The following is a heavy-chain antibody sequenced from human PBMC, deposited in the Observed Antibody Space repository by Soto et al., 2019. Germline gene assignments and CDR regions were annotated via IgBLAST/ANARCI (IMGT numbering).Heavy chain of an antibody. Sequence: QVQLVQSGAEVKKPGSSVTVSCKASGGTFGNSAISWVRQAPGQGLEWMGGIIPIFSTPDYAQKFQGRVTIPADESTSTAYMELTSLRSEDTAVYYCARDKDRQQLGGTYYYAIDVWGQGTTVTVSS. CDR1: GGTFGNSA. V-gene: IGHV1-69*12. J-gene: IGHJ6*02. CDR3: ARDKDRQQLGGTYYYAIDV. D-gene: IGHD3-3*02. CDR2: IIPIFSTP.